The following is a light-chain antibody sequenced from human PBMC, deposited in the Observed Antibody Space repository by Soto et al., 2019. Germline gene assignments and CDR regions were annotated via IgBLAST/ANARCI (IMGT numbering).Light chain of an antibody. CDR2: AAS. CDR3: QQSYNTPLT. J-gene: IGKJ4*01. CDR1: QSISDY. V-gene: IGKV1-39*01. Sequence: DIQMTQSPSSLSASVGDRVTITCRTSQSISDYLNWYQQRPGKAPKRLIYAASSLQSGVPSRFSGSGSGTDFTLTISSLQPEDFATYYCQQSYNTPLTFGGGTKVDIK.